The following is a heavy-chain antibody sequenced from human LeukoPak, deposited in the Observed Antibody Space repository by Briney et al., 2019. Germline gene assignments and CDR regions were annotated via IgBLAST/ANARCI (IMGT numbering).Heavy chain of an antibody. V-gene: IGHV4-59*08. Sequence: PSETLSLTCTVSGGSISSYYWSWIRQPPGKGLEWIGYIYYSGSTNYNPSLKSRVTISVDTSKNQFSLKLSSVTAADTAVYYCARSMVRGVNWFDTWGQGTLVTVSS. D-gene: IGHD3-10*01. CDR2: IYYSGST. J-gene: IGHJ5*02. CDR1: GGSISSYY. CDR3: ARSMVRGVNWFDT.